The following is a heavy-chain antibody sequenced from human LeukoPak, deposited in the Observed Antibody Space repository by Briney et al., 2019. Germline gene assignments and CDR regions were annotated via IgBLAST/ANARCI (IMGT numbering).Heavy chain of an antibody. CDR3: ASWPAKRITIFGVVTAHDPFDI. V-gene: IGHV3-30*03. J-gene: IGHJ3*02. Sequence: GGSLRLSCAASGFTFSSYGMHWVRQAPGKGLEWVAVISYDGSNKYYADSVKGRSTISRDNSKNTLYLQMNSLRAEDTAVYYCASWPAKRITIFGVVTAHDPFDIWGQGTMVTVSS. D-gene: IGHD3-3*01. CDR2: ISYDGSNK. CDR1: GFTFSSYG.